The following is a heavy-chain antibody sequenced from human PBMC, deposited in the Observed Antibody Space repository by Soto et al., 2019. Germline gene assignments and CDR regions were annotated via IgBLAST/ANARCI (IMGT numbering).Heavy chain of an antibody. J-gene: IGHJ4*02. CDR3: ARETTYGSGSYHFDY. D-gene: IGHD3-10*01. CDR2: IYYSGST. V-gene: IGHV4-31*03. Sequence: PSETLSLTCTVSGGSISSGGYYWSWIRQHPGKGLEWIGYIYYSGSTYYNPSLKSRVTISVDTSKNQFSLKLSSVTAADTAVYYCARETTYGSGSYHFDYWGQGTLVTVSS. CDR1: GGSISSGGYY.